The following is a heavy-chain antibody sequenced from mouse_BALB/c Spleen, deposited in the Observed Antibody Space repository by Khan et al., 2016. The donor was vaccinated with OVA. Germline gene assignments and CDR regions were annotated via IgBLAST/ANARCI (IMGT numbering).Heavy chain of an antibody. D-gene: IGHD2-14*01. CDR3: ARGYDFFAY. Sequence: EVQLQQSGPDLVKPGASVKMSCKASGYSFTNYYVNWVKQSHGKSLACIGRVNPNTGNTNYNQKFKGKAILIVDTSSSTAYMELRGLTSEDSAVYYCARGYDFFAYWGQGTLVTVSA. CDR2: VNPNTGNT. V-gene: IGHV1-26*01. J-gene: IGHJ3*01. CDR1: GYSFTNYY.